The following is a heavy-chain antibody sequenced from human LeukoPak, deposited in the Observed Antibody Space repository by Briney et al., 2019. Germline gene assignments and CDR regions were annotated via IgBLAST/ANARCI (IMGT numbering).Heavy chain of an antibody. CDR1: GFTFSSFG. D-gene: IGHD3-22*01. Sequence: GGSLRLSCAASGFTFSSFGMHWVRQAPGKGLEWVAFISYDGTNKYYADSVKGRFTISRDNAKNSLFLQMNSLRAEDTAVYYCARGPYDSSGYSFDYWGQGTLVTVSS. V-gene: IGHV3-30*03. CDR2: ISYDGTNK. J-gene: IGHJ4*02. CDR3: ARGPYDSSGYSFDY.